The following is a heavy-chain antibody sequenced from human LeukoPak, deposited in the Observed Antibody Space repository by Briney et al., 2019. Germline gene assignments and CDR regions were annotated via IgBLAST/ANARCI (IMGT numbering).Heavy chain of an antibody. V-gene: IGHV4-59*01. CDR1: GGSISTYY. D-gene: IGHD6-19*01. CDR3: ARENGDSGWFFDY. J-gene: IGHJ4*02. Sequence: PSETLSLTCTVSGGSISTYYWSWIRQPPGKGREWIGYIYYSGSTNSNPSLKSRVSISVDTSKNQFSLKLSSVTAADTAVYYCARENGDSGWFFDYWGQGTLITVSS. CDR2: IYYSGST.